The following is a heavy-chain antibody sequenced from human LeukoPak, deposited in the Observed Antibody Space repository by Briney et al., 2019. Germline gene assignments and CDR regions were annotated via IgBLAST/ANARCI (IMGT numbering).Heavy chain of an antibody. CDR2: ISSSSGYI. J-gene: IGHJ6*03. D-gene: IGHD2-2*01. V-gene: IGHV3-21*01. CDR3: ARGGYQPYYYMDV. CDR1: GFTFSSYT. Sequence: GGSLRLSCAASGFTFSSYTMNWVRQAPGKGLEWVSSISSSSGYIFYADSVKGRFTISRDNSKNIAYLQMDSLRVDDTALYYCARGGYQPYYYMDVWGTGTTVTVSS.